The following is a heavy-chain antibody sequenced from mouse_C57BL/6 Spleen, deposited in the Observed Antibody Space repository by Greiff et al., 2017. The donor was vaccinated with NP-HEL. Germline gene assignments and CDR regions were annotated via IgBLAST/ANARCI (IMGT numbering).Heavy chain of an antibody. CDR3: ANLITTVVATRYFDV. V-gene: IGHV1-7*01. CDR2: INPSSGYT. D-gene: IGHD1-1*01. Sequence: VQLQQSGAELAKPGASVKLSCKASGYTFTSYWMHWVKQRPGPGLEWIGYINPSSGYTKYNQKFKDKATLTADKSSSTAYMQLSSRTYEDSAVYYCANLITTVVATRYFDVWGTGTTVTVSS. CDR1: GYTFTSYW. J-gene: IGHJ1*03.